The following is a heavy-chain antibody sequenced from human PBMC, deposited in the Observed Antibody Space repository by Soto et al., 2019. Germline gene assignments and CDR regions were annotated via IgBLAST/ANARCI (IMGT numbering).Heavy chain of an antibody. CDR2: IYHSGRN. D-gene: IGHD6-25*01. J-gene: IGHJ4*02. Sequence: QVQLQESGPGLVKPSETLPLTCAVSGGSISNGNWWSWVRQPPGQGLEWIGEIYHSGRNNYNPSLKSRVSISVDTTKNQFSLKLTSVTAADTAIYYCARAAAYCLDSWGQGTLVTVAS. CDR1: GGSISNGNW. V-gene: IGHV4-4*02. CDR3: ARAAAYCLDS.